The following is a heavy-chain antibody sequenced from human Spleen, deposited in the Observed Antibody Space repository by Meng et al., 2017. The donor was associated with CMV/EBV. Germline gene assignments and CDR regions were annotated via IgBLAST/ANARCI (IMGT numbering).Heavy chain of an antibody. CDR1: GFTVSSNY. J-gene: IGHJ4*02. V-gene: IGHV3-53*05. D-gene: IGHD3-22*01. CDR3: AKDRPYFDTSGYWGFVS. CDR2: IYSGGST. Sequence: GESLKISCAASGFTVSSNYMSWVRQAPGKGLEWVSVIYSGGSTYYADSVKGRFTISRDNSKNTLYLQMTSLRPEDTAVYYCAKDRPYFDTSGYWGFVSWGQGTLVTVSS.